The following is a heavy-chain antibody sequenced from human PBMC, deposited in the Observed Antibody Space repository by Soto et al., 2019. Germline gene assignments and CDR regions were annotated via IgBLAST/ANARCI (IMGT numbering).Heavy chain of an antibody. D-gene: IGHD3-10*01. Sequence: QVQPQESGPRLVKSSETLSLVCSVSGDSIIRTFWGWIRQSPGKGLQYIGYISDSGVTDYDPSLTSRVTISVDTSKKQFSIKLTSVTAADPAMYYCARGAGDFSGPDSFDIWGQGTMVNVSS. CDR3: ARGAGDFSGPDSFDI. V-gene: IGHV4-59*01. J-gene: IGHJ3*02. CDR1: GDSIIRTF. CDR2: ISDSGVT.